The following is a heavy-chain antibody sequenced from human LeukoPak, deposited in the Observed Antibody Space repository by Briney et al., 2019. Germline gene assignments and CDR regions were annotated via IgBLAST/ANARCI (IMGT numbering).Heavy chain of an antibody. CDR1: GFTFSSYG. Sequence: GGSLRHSCAASGFTFSSYGMHWVRQAPGKGREWVAFIRYDGSNKYYADSVKGRFTISRDNSKNTLYLQMNSLRAEDTAVYYCAAPGVLTGYADYWGQGTLVTVSS. D-gene: IGHD3-9*01. CDR2: IRYDGSNK. J-gene: IGHJ4*02. V-gene: IGHV3-30*02. CDR3: AAPGVLTGYADY.